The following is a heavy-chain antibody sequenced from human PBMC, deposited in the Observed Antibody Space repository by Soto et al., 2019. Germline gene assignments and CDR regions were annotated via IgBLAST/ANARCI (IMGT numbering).Heavy chain of an antibody. V-gene: IGHV1-46*03. J-gene: IGHJ3*02. Sequence: QVQLVQSGAEVKKPGASVRVSCKASGYTFTSYYIHWVRQAPGHGPEWMGMISPSSGGTDYAQKSQGRVTMTRDTSTSTVYMELRSLRSEDTAVYYCTRSIITTAGTDAFDIWGQGTLVTVSS. CDR1: GYTFTSYY. D-gene: IGHD6-13*01. CDR2: ISPSSGGT. CDR3: TRSIITTAGTDAFDI.